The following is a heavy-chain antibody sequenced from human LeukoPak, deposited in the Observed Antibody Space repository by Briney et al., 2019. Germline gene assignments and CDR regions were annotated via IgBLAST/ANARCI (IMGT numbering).Heavy chain of an antibody. V-gene: IGHV4-34*01. D-gene: IGHD3-22*01. CDR3: ASGRYSSGYYYRDY. J-gene: IGHJ4*02. Sequence: SETLSLTCAVYGGPFSGYYWSWIRQPPGKGLEWIGEINHSGSTNYNPSLKSRVTISVDTSKNQFSLKLSSVTAADTAVYYCASGRYSSGYYYRDYWGQGTLVTVSS. CDR2: INHSGST. CDR1: GGPFSGYY.